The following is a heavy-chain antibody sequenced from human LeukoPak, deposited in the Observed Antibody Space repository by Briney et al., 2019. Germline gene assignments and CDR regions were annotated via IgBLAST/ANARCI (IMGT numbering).Heavy chain of an antibody. V-gene: IGHV4-38-2*02. Sequence: SETLSLTCAVSGYSISSGYYWGWIRQPPGKGLEWIGSIYHIGSTYYNPSLKSRVTISVDTSKNQFSLKLSSVTAADTAVYYCAREGNSGSYFKGEDFDYWGQGTLVTVSS. CDR2: IYHIGST. CDR3: AREGNSGSYFKGEDFDY. CDR1: GYSISSGYY. J-gene: IGHJ4*02. D-gene: IGHD1-26*01.